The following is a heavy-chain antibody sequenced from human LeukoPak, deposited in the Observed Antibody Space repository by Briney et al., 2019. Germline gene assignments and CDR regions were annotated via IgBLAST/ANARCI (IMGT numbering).Heavy chain of an antibody. CDR1: GFTFEDYG. J-gene: IGHJ6*04. CDR2: IDGNGGRT. D-gene: IGHD3-10*02. Sequence: SGGSLRLSCTASGFTFEDYGMSWVRQGPGKGLEWLSGIDGNGGRTPYADSVKGRFTISRDNAKNFLYLQMNSLRVEDTAVYYCAELGITMIGGVWGKGTTVTISS. CDR3: AELGITMIGGV. V-gene: IGHV3-20*04.